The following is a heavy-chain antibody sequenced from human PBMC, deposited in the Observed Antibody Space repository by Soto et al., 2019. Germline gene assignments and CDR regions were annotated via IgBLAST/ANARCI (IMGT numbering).Heavy chain of an antibody. V-gene: IGHV4-31*03. CDR2: IYYSGST. CDR3: ARNQWLVRSGMDV. J-gene: IGHJ6*02. D-gene: IGHD6-19*01. CDR1: GGSISSCGYY. Sequence: QVQLQESGPGLVKPSQTLSLTCTVSGGSISSCGYYWSWIRQHPGKGLEWIGYIYYSGSTYYNPSLKSRVTISVDTSKNQFSLKLSSVTAADTAVYYCARNQWLVRSGMDVWGQGTTVTVSS.